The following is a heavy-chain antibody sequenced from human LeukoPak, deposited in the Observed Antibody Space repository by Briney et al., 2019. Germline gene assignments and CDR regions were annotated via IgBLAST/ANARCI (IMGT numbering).Heavy chain of an antibody. V-gene: IGHV3-30*04. CDR1: GFNFSSYA. D-gene: IGHD3-3*01. J-gene: IGHJ3*02. CDR2: ISYGGIDE. CDR3: ARESWSDSVAFDI. Sequence: PVGSLRLSCAASGFNFSSYAVHWVRQAPGEGLEWVGLISYGGIDESYADSVKGRCTISRDSSKRTLYLQMNSLRAEDTAMYYCARESWSDSVAFDIWGLGTMVIVSS.